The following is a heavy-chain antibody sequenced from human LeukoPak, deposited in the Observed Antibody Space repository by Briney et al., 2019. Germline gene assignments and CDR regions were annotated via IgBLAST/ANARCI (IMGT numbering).Heavy chain of an antibody. V-gene: IGHV4-39*07. J-gene: IGHJ4*02. Sequence: NPSETLSLTCTVSGGSISSSSYYWGWIRQPPGKGLEWIGSIYYSGSTYYNPSLKSRVTISVDTSKNQFSLKLSSVTAADTAVYYCARGQRWRAARPVDYWGQGTLVTVSS. CDR2: IYYSGST. D-gene: IGHD6-6*01. CDR3: ARGQRWRAARPVDY. CDR1: GGSISSSSYY.